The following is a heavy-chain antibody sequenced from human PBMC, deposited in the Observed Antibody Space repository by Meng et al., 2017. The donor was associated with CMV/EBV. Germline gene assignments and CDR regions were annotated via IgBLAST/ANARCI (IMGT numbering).Heavy chain of an antibody. CDR3: ARGVDTAPLGMDI. CDR1: GFTVSSNY. CDR2: IYSGGSA. V-gene: IGHV3-53*01. Sequence: GGSLRLSCAASGFTVSSNYVNWVRQAPGKGLEWVSVIYSGGSAYYADSVKGRFAISRDNSKNPVYLQMNSLRAEDTAVFYCARGVDTAPLGMDIWGQGTTVTVSS. J-gene: IGHJ6*02. D-gene: IGHD5-18*01.